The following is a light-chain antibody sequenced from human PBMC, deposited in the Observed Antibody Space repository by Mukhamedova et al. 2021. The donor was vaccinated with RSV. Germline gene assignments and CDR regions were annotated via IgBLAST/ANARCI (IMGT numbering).Light chain of an antibody. J-gene: IGKJ2*01. CDR2: GAS. Sequence: GEVPRLLIYGASILQSGVPSRFSGSESGTDFTLTIRSLQPEDIATYYCQRYNTAPFTFGPGTKLEMK. CDR3: QRYNTAPFT. V-gene: IGKV1-27*01.